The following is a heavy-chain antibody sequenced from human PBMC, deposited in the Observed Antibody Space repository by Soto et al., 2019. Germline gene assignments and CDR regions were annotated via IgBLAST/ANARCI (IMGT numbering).Heavy chain of an antibody. CDR1: GFTFKGAW. D-gene: IGHD3-10*01. CDR2: IYSGGST. J-gene: IGHJ3*02. V-gene: IGHV3-53*04. Sequence: GGSLRLSCVASGFTFKGAWMNWVRQAPGKGLEWVSVIYSGGSTYYADSVKGRFTISRHNSKNTLYLQMNSLRAEDTAVYYCAREYYYGSGSWDAFDIWGQGTMVTVSS. CDR3: AREYYYGSGSWDAFDI.